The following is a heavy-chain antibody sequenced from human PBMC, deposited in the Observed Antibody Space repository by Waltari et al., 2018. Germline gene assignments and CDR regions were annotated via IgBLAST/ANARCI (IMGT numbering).Heavy chain of an antibody. D-gene: IGHD4-17*01. CDR1: GFTFSSYA. CDR2: ISGSGGST. V-gene: IGHV3-23*04. J-gene: IGHJ4*02. Sequence: EVQLVESGGGLVQPGGSLRLSCAASGFTFSSYAMSWVRQAPGKGLEWVSAISGSGGSTYYADAVNGRFTISRDNSKNTLYRQMNSLRAEDTAVYYCAKCPIFYYGDYGGFDYWGQGTLVTVSS. CDR3: AKCPIFYYGDYGGFDY.